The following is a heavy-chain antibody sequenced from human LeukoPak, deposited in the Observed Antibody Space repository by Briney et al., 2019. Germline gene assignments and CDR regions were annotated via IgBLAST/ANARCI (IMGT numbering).Heavy chain of an antibody. J-gene: IGHJ4*02. D-gene: IGHD6-6*01. CDR1: GFNLRDYS. Sequence: GGSLRLSCAASGFNLRDYSFNWVRQAPGKGLEWVSYISSTGNTKKDADSVRGRFTVSRDDAKNSLYLQMNSLRAEDTALYYCARISNSSSRSFDYWGQGTLVTVSS. V-gene: IGHV3-48*01. CDR3: ARISNSSSRSFDY. CDR2: ISSTGNTK.